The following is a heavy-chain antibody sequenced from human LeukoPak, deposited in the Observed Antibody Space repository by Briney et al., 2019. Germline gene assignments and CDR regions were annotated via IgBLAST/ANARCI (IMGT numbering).Heavy chain of an antibody. V-gene: IGHV3-11*01. CDR2: ISSSGSTI. D-gene: IGHD2-8*02. Sequence: GGSLRLSCAASGFTFSDYYMSWIRQAPRKGLEWVSYISSSGSTIYYADSVKGRFTISRDNSKNTLYLQMNSLRAEDTAVYYCARARTGSDAFDIWGQGTMVTVSS. CDR1: GFTFSDYY. J-gene: IGHJ3*02. CDR3: ARARTGSDAFDI.